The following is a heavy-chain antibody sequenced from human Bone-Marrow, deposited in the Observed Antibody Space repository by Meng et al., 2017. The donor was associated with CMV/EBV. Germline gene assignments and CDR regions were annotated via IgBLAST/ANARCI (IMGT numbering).Heavy chain of an antibody. J-gene: IGHJ4*02. V-gene: IGHV4-39*07. CDR2: IYYSGTT. D-gene: IGHD6-6*01. CDR1: GGSIIGTSSY. CDR3: ARGAGIAARAELLGF. Sequence: GGSIIGTSSYWGWIRQPPGKGLEWIGSIYYSGTTYYNPSLKSRVTMAIDTSKNQFSLKLSSVTAADTAVYFCARGAGIAARAELLGFWGQGTLVTVSS.